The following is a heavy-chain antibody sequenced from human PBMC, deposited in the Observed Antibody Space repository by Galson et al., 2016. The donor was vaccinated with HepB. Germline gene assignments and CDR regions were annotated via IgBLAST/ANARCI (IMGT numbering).Heavy chain of an antibody. J-gene: IGHJ3*02. D-gene: IGHD2-15*01. CDR2: ITWNGGSI. Sequence: SLRLSCAASGFAFSSHWMHWVRQAPGKGLEWVSGITWNGGSIEYADSVKGRFTIPRDNVKTSLYLQMNSLTTEDTAVYYCAKDMVANRGHGAFDIWGQGTLVTVSS. CDR1: GFAFSSHW. V-gene: IGHV3-9*01. CDR3: AKDMVANRGHGAFDI.